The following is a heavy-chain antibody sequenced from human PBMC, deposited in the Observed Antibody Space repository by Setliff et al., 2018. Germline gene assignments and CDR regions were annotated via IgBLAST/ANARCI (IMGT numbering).Heavy chain of an antibody. D-gene: IGHD3-16*02. V-gene: IGHV4-34*01. J-gene: IGHJ5*02. CDR1: GGSFSGHY. CDR2: INHSGST. CDR3: ARLESLGDLSLYGLWFDP. Sequence: SETLSLTCAVYGGSFSGHYWSWIRQPPGKGLEWNGEINHSGSTNYNPSLKSRVTISVDTSKNQFSLKLKSVTAAATAVYYCARLESLGDLSLYGLWFDPWGQGTLVTVSS.